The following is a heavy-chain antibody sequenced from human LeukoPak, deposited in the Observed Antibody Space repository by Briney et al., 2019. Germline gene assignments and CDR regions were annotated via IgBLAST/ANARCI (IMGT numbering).Heavy chain of an antibody. Sequence: GGSLRLSCVGSGFIFSSYRMNWVRQAPGKGLEWISYISSSSTTIYYADSVKGRFTISRDNAKNSLYLQMNSLRAEDTAVYYCAREFGSWGQGALVTVSS. CDR1: GFIFSSYR. CDR3: AREFGS. CDR2: ISSSSTTI. V-gene: IGHV3-48*01. J-gene: IGHJ4*02.